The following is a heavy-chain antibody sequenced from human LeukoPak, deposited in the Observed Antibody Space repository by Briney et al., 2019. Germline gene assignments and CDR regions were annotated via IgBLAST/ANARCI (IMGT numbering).Heavy chain of an antibody. CDR3: ARSSPGIAVAGTSKFDY. J-gene: IGHJ4*02. Sequence: SVKVSCKASGCTFSSYAISWVRQAPGQGLEWMGRIIPIFGTANYAQKFQGRVTITTDESTSTAYMELSSLRSEDTAVYYCARSSPGIAVAGTSKFDYWGQGTLVTVSS. V-gene: IGHV1-69*05. CDR1: GCTFSSYA. CDR2: IIPIFGTA. D-gene: IGHD6-19*01.